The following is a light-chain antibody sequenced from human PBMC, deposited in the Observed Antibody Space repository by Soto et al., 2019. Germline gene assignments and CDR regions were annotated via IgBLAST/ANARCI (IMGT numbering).Light chain of an antibody. CDR1: TSNIGAGWP. Sequence: QSVLTQPPSVSGAPGQRVTISCTGSTSNIGAGWPVHWYQQLPGTAPKLLIYDNTNRPSGVPDRFSGSKSGTSASLAITGLQAEDEADYYCQSYDNSLSAWVFGGGTKLTVL. CDR2: DNT. J-gene: IGLJ3*02. V-gene: IGLV1-40*01. CDR3: QSYDNSLSAWV.